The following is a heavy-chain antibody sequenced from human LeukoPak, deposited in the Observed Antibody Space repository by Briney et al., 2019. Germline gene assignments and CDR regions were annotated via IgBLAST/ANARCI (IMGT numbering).Heavy chain of an antibody. CDR1: GYTLTGYY. J-gene: IGHJ4*02. CDR3: ARNLYCSSISCYGFDY. D-gene: IGHD2-2*01. Sequence: GASVKVSCKASGYTLTGYYMHWVRQAPGQGLEWMGWINPNSGGTNYAQKFQGRVTMTRDTSISTAYMELSRLRSDDTAVYYCARNLYCSSISCYGFDYWGQGTLVTVSS. CDR2: INPNSGGT. V-gene: IGHV1-2*02.